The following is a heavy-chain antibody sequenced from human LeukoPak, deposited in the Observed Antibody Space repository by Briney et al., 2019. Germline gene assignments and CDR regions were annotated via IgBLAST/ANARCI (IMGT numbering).Heavy chain of an antibody. CDR1: GASINTYY. CDR2: IYYSGTT. D-gene: IGHD3-10*01. Sequence: PSETLSLTCTVSGASINTYYWSWIRQPPGKGLEWIGYIYYSGTTSYNPSLKTRVTISIDTSKNQFSLKLSSVTAADTAVYYCARVLRPMASQYYFVYWGQGTLVTVSS. J-gene: IGHJ4*02. V-gene: IGHV4-59*01. CDR3: ARVLRPMASQYYFVY.